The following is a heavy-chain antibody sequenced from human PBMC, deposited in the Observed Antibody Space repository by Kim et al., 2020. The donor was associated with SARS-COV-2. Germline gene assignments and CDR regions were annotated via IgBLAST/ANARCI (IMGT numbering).Heavy chain of an antibody. CDR3: ARATNPGGGTGYYYYSYGMVV. CDR2: SRHEAHSYTT. D-gene: IGHD2-8*01. Sequence: GGSLRLSCAASGFILSDHYMDWVRQAPGKGLEWVGRSRHEAHSYTTEYAVSVKGRFTISRDDSKNSVYLQMNSLKTEDTAVYYCARATNPGGGTGYYYYSYGMVVWGQGTTVTVSS. J-gene: IGHJ6*02. V-gene: IGHV3-72*01. CDR1: GFILSDHY.